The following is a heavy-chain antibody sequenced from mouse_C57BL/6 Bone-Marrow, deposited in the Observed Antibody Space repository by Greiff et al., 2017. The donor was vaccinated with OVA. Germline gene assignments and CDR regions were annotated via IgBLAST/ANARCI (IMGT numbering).Heavy chain of an antibody. CDR2: IYPGGGYT. V-gene: IGHV1-63*01. CDR3: ARKWLLSPYYYAMDY. CDR1: GYTFTNYW. Sequence: QVQLKQSGAELVRPGTSVKMSCKASGYTFTNYWIGWAKQRPGHGLEWIGDIYPGGGYTNYNEKFKGKATLTADKSSSTAYMQFSSLTSEDSAIYYCARKWLLSPYYYAMDYWGQGTSVTVSS. J-gene: IGHJ4*01. D-gene: IGHD2-3*01.